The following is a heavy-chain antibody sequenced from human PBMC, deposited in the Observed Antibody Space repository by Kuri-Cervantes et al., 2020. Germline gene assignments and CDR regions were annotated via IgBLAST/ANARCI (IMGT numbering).Heavy chain of an antibody. Sequence: GESLKISCAASGFTFSSYSMNWVRQAPGKGLEWVSYINSSSSTIYYADSVKGRFTISRDNAKNSLYLQMNSLRDEDTAVYYCARENSGSYPIDYWGQGTLVTVSS. CDR1: GFTFSSYS. CDR3: ARENSGSYPIDY. D-gene: IGHD1-26*01. CDR2: INSSSSTI. V-gene: IGHV3-48*02. J-gene: IGHJ4*02.